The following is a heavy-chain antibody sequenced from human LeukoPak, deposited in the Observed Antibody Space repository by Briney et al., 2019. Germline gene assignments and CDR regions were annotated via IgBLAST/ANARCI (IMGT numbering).Heavy chain of an antibody. D-gene: IGHD2/OR15-2a*01. J-gene: IGHJ4*02. CDR3: ARAGPGTTFDY. CDR2: IHYSGST. CDR1: GGSINSYY. Sequence: SETLSLTCTVSGGSINSYYWSWIRQPPGRGLEWIGSIHYSGSTNYNPSLKSRVTMSIDTSKNQFSLKLSSVTAADTAVYYCARAGPGTTFDYWGQGTLVTVSS. V-gene: IGHV4-59*12.